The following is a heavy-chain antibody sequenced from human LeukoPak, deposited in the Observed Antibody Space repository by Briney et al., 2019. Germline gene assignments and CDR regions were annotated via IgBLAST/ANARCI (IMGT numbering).Heavy chain of an antibody. CDR2: INPNTGDT. CDR1: GFTFNAYY. D-gene: IGHD5-18*01. V-gene: IGHV1-2*02. CDR3: AREPDTAMVD. J-gene: IGHJ4*02. Sequence: ASVKVSCKASGFTFNAYYIHWVRQAPGQGLEWMGWINPNTGDTNFAQKFQGRVAMTRDTSISTAYMELSRLRSDDTAVYYCAREPDTAMVDWGQGTLVTVSS.